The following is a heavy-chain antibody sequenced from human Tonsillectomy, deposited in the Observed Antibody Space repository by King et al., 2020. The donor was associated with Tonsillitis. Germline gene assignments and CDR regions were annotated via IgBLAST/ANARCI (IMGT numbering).Heavy chain of an antibody. D-gene: IGHD6-19*01. V-gene: IGHV2-5*01. J-gene: IGHJ4*02. Sequence: TLKESGPTLVKPTQTLTLTCTFSGFSLSTRGVGVGWIRQPPGKALEWLALIYWNDDKRYSPSLRSRLTITKDTSKNQVVLTMTNMDPVDTATYYCAHRRWIAVAGKWGFDYWGQGTLVTVSS. CDR1: GFSLSTRGVG. CDR2: IYWNDDK. CDR3: AHRRWIAVAGKWGFDY.